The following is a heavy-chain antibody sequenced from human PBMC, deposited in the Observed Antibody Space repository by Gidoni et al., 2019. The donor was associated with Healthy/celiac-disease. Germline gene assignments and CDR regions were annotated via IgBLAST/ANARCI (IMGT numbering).Heavy chain of an antibody. D-gene: IGHD2-2*01. CDR2: ISCRGGST. CDR3: AKDLLDVVVPAATYYYYGMDV. CDR1: GFTFSSYA. V-gene: IGHV3-23*01. J-gene: IGHJ6*02. Sequence: EVQLLESRGGLVQPGGSLRLSCAASGFTFSSYAMSWVRQAPGKGLEWVSAISCRGGSTYYADSVKGRFTISRDNSKNTLYLQMNSLRAEDTAVYYCAKDLLDVVVPAATYYYYGMDVWGQGTTVTVSS.